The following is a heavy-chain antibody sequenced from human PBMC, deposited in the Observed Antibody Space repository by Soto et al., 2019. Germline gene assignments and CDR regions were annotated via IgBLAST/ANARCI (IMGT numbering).Heavy chain of an antibody. CDR3: AHLGAYGDYVFAFDI. J-gene: IGHJ3*02. V-gene: IGHV2-5*02. D-gene: IGHD4-17*01. CDR1: GFSLSTSGVG. Sequence: SGPKRVNPTQTLTLTCTFSGFSLSTSGVGVGWIRQPPGKALEWLALIYWDDDKRYSPSLKSRLTITKDTSKNQVVLTMTNMDPVDTATYYCAHLGAYGDYVFAFDIWGQGTMVTVSS. CDR2: IYWDDDK.